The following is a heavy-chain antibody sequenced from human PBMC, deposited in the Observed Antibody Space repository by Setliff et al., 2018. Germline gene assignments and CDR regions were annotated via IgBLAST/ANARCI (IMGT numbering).Heavy chain of an antibody. Sequence: PGGSLRLSCAASGFTFSSFDLSWVRQTPGKGLEWISTIRSNSPTLSYADSVQGRFTISGDNARNSLFLQMSILRAEDTAVYYCARGIGTLDISRYFDYWGQGALVTVSS. CDR2: IRSNSPTL. CDR1: GFTFSSFD. V-gene: IGHV3-48*01. D-gene: IGHD1-1*01. CDR3: ARGIGTLDISRYFDY. J-gene: IGHJ4*02.